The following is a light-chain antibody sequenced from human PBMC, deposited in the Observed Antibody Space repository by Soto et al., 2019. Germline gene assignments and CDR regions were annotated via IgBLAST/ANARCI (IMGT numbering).Light chain of an antibody. J-gene: IGKJ1*01. CDR1: QSISTY. CDR2: ATS. V-gene: IGKV1-39*01. Sequence: DTQMTQSPSSLSASVGDRVTITCRASQSISTYLIWYQQKPGKAPKLLIYATSSLQSGVPSRFSGSGSGTDFTLTISSLQPEDFATYYCQQSYSTPPGTFGQGTKVEIK. CDR3: QQSYSTPPGT.